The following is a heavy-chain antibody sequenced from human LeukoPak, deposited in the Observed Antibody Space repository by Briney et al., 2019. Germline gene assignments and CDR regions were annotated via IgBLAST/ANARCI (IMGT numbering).Heavy chain of an antibody. V-gene: IGHV3-7*01. D-gene: IGHD6-13*01. J-gene: IGHJ4*02. Sequence: GGSLRLSCAASGFTFSSYWMSWVRQAPGKGLEWVANIKQDGSEKYYVDSVKGRFTISRDNAKNSLYLQMNSLRAEDTAVYYCARGLAAAGLPRTRYYFDYWGQGTLVTVSS. CDR3: ARGLAAAGLPRTRYYFDY. CDR1: GFTFSSYW. CDR2: IKQDGSEK.